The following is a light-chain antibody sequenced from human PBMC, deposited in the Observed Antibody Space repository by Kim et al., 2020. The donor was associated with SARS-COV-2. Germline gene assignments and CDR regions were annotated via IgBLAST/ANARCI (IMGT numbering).Light chain of an antibody. CDR2: DAS. CDR3: QQRSNWPLT. CDR1: QSVNYY. Sequence: EIVLTQSPATLSLSPGERATLSCRASQSVNYYLAWYQQKPGQAPRLLIYDASSRATGIPARFSGSGSGTDFTLTISSLQPEDFALYYCQQRSNWPLTFGGGTKLEI. V-gene: IGKV3-11*01. J-gene: IGKJ4*01.